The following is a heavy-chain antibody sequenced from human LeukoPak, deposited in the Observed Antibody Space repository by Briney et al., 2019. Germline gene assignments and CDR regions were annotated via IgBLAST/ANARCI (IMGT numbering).Heavy chain of an antibody. J-gene: IGHJ4*02. Sequence: GGSLRLSCAASGFTFSSYWMSWVRQAPGKGLEWVANIKQDGSEKYYVDSVKGRFTISRDNAKNSLYLQMNSLRAEDTAVYYCARPGINSSLYGGEYFDYWGQGTLVTVSS. CDR3: ARPGINSSLYGGEYFDY. CDR1: GFTFSSYW. D-gene: IGHD6-13*01. CDR2: IKQDGSEK. V-gene: IGHV3-7*01.